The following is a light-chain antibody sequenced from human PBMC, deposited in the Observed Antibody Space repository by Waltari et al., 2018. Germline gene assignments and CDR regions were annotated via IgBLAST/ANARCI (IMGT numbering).Light chain of an antibody. CDR1: QSISNY. V-gene: IGKV1-39*01. CDR3: QQSYSTLWT. J-gene: IGKJ1*01. CDR2: AAS. Sequence: DIQMTQSPSSLSASVGDRVTITCRASQSISNYLNWYQQKQGRAPKLLVYAASSLQSGVPSRFSGSGSGTDFTLSISSLQPEDFATYYCQQSYSTLWTFGQGTKVELK.